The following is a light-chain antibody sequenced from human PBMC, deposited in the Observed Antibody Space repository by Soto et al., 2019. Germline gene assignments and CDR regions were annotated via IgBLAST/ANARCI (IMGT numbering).Light chain of an antibody. CDR3: GAWDKSLSAEV. J-gene: IGLJ3*02. V-gene: IGLV1-51*01. Sequence: QSVLTQPPSVSAVPGQNVAISCSGSSSNFEKIYVSWYQQFPGTAPKRLIYDGNKRPSGIPDRFSGSKSGTSAILGITGLQTGDEADYYCGAWDKSLSAEVFGGGTKVTVL. CDR2: DGN. CDR1: SSNFEKIY.